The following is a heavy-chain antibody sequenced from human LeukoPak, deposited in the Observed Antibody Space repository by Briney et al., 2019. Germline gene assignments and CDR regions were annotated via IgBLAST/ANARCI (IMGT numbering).Heavy chain of an antibody. V-gene: IGHV3-7*01. CDR1: GFTFSSYW. J-gene: IGHJ6*02. Sequence: GGSLRLSRAASGFTFSSYWMSWVRQAPGKGLEWVANIKQDGSEKYYVDSVKGRFTISRDNAKNSLYLQMNSLRAEDTAVYYCARDSAEYQLLTYYYYGMDVWGQGTTVTVSS. D-gene: IGHD2-2*01. CDR2: IKQDGSEK. CDR3: ARDSAEYQLLTYYYYGMDV.